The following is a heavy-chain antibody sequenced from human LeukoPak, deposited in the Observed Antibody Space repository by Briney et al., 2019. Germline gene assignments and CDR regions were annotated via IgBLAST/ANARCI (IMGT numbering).Heavy chain of an antibody. CDR2: IYYSGST. J-gene: IGHJ4*02. V-gene: IGHV4-59*01. CDR3: ARDSSL. CDR1: GGSTSSYY. Sequence: PSETLSLTCTVSGGSTSSYYWSWIRQPPGKGLEWIGYIYYSGSTNYNPSLKSRVTISVDTSKNQFSLKLSSVTAADTAVYYCARDSSLWGQGTLVTVSS.